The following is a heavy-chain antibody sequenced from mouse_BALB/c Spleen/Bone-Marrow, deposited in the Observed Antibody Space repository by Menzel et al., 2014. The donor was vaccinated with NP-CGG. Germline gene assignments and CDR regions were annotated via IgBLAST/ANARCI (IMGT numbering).Heavy chain of an antibody. CDR3: AHYDYAYFDY. V-gene: IGHV14-3*02. J-gene: IGHJ2*01. CDR2: IDPENGNT. D-gene: IGHD2-4*01. Sequence: EVKLQESGAELVKPGASVKLSCTASGFNIKDTYIHWVKQRPEQGLEWIGRIDPENGNTKYDPKFQGKATITADTSSNTAYLQLSSLASDDTAVYCCAHYDYAYFDYWGQGPTLTVSS. CDR1: GFNIKDTY.